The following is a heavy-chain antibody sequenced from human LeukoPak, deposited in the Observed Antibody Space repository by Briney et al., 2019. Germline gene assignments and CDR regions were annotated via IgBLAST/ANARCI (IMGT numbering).Heavy chain of an antibody. V-gene: IGHV3-23*01. Sequence: GGSLRLSCAASGFTFSSYAMSWVRQAPGKGLEWASGITGSGGSTFYADSVKGRFTISRDNSKNTLYLQMNSLRAEDTAVYYCAKDLTLTVNIIVGMDVWGKGTTVTVSS. J-gene: IGHJ6*04. CDR2: ITGSGGST. D-gene: IGHD4-11*01. CDR1: GFTFSSYA. CDR3: AKDLTLTVNIIVGMDV.